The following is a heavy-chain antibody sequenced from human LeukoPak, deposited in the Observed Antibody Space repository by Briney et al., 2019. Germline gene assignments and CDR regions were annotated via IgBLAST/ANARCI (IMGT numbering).Heavy chain of an antibody. V-gene: IGHV3-74*01. D-gene: IGHD3-22*01. CDR1: GFTFSDYR. CDR2: TNSDGSST. J-gene: IGHJ2*01. Sequence: GGSLRLSCEASGFTFSDYRMPWVRQAPGKGLVWVSHTNSDGSSTSYADSVKGRFTISRDNAKNTLYLQMNSLRAEDTAVYYCARVMYYYDSSGYYHYWYFDLWGRGTLVTVS. CDR3: ARVMYYYDSSGYYHYWYFDL.